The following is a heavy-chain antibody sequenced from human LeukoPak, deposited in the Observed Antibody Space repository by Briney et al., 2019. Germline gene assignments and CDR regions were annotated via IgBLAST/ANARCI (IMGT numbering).Heavy chain of an antibody. CDR3: ARISADAFDI. Sequence: PSETLSLTCAVSGGSISSDNWWSWVRQPPGKGLEWIGYIYYSGSTNYNPSLKSRVTMSVDTSKNQFSLKLSSVTALDTAVYYCARISADAFDIWGQGTMVTVSS. V-gene: IGHV4-28*06. CDR2: IYYSGST. J-gene: IGHJ3*02. CDR1: GGSISSDNW.